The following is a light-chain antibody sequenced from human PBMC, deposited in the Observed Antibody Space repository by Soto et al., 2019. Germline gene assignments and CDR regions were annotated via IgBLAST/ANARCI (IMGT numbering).Light chain of an antibody. CDR3: QQYGSTPPT. CDR2: GAS. CDR1: QSVRNSY. V-gene: IGKV3-20*01. J-gene: IGKJ1*01. Sequence: EIVLTQSPVTLSLSPGERATLSCRASQSVRNSYLAWYQQKPGQAPRLIIDGASSRATGIPDRFSGSGSGTEFPLSISRLEADDFAVYSCQQYGSTPPTFGQGTKVEIK.